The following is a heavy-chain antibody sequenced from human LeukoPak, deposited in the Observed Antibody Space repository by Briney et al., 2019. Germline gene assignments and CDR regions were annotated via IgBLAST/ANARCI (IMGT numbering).Heavy chain of an antibody. D-gene: IGHD5-12*01. Sequence: GGSLRLSCAASGFTVTSNYMTWVRQAPGKGLEWVSVISSGGNTYYSDSVKGRFTISRDNSKNTVYLQMNGLRAEDTAVSYCAREVRGYYFDYWGQGTLVTASS. J-gene: IGHJ4*02. CDR3: AREVRGYYFDY. V-gene: IGHV3-53*01. CDR2: ISSGGNT. CDR1: GFTVTSNY.